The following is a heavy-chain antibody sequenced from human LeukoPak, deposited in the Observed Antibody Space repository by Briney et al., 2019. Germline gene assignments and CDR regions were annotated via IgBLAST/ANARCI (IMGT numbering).Heavy chain of an antibody. CDR1: GFTFSDYY. D-gene: IGHD3-10*01. Sequence: KSGGSLRLSCAASGFTFSDYYMSWIRQAPGKGLEWVSYISSSSSYTNYADSVKGRFTISRDNAKNSLCLQMNSLRAEDTAVYYCARHLRGAYYYGSGRADYGMDVWGKGTTVTVSS. V-gene: IGHV3-11*06. CDR2: ISSSSSYT. J-gene: IGHJ6*04. CDR3: ARHLRGAYYYGSGRADYGMDV.